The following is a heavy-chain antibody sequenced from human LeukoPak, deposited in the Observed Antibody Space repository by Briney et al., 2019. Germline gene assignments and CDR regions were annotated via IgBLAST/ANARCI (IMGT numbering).Heavy chain of an antibody. J-gene: IGHJ4*02. CDR3: ARAGGLYCSGGSCYFY. D-gene: IGHD2-15*01. CDR1: GFTFSSYS. CDR2: ISSSSSYI. V-gene: IGHV3-21*01. Sequence: GGSLRLSCAASGFTFSSYSMNWVRQAPGKGLEWVSSISSSSSYIYYADSVKGRFTISRDNAKNSLYLQMNSLRAEDTAVYYYARAGGLYCSGGSCYFYWGQGTLVTVSS.